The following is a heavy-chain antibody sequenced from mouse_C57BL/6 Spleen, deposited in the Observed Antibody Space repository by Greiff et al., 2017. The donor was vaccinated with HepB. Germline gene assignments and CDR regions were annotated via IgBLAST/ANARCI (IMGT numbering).Heavy chain of an antibody. CDR2: IDPEDGEN. CDR3: ARSGYDYNGY. Sequence: VQLQQSGAELVKPGASVKLSCTASGFNIKDYYMHWVKQRTEQGLEWIGRIDPEDGENKYAPKFQGKATITADTTSNTAYLQLSSLTSEDTAVYYCARSGYDYNGYWGQGTTLTVSS. D-gene: IGHD2-4*01. CDR1: GFNIKDYY. J-gene: IGHJ2*01. V-gene: IGHV14-2*01.